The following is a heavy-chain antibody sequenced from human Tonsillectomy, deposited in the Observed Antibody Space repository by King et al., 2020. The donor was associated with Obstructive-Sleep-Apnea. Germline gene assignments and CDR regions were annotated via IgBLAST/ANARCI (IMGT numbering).Heavy chain of an antibody. V-gene: IGHV4-39*07. CDR1: GGSINTRDYY. Sequence: QLQESGPGLVKPSETQSLTCTVSGGSINTRDYYWGWIRQPPGKWLEWIASISYRGSTYYNPSLRRRVTMSVDTSKNQFSLNLSSVTAADTAVYYCARTLYFYDISGYMFDYWGQGTLVTVSS. J-gene: IGHJ4*02. CDR3: ARTLYFYDISGYMFDY. CDR2: ISYRGST. D-gene: IGHD3-22*01.